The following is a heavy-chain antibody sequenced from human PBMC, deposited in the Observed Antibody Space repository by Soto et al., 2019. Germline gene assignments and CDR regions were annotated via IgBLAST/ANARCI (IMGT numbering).Heavy chain of an antibody. CDR3: ASSFRDIVVAPAAIPTYYYYYYMAV. D-gene: IGHD2-2*02. V-gene: IGHV4-4*02. J-gene: IGHJ6*03. CDR1: SGSISSSNW. Sequence: QVQLQESGPGLVKPSGTLSLTCAVSSGSISSSNWWSWVRQPPGKVLEWIGEIYHSGSTNYNPSLQSRVTISVDKSETQLSLKLSAVTAGDTAVYYCASSFRDIVVAPAAIPTYYYYYYMAVWGKGTTVTVSS. CDR2: IYHSGST.